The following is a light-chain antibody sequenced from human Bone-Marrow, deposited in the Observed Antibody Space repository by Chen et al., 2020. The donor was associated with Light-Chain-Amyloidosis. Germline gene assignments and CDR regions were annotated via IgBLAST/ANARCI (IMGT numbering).Light chain of an antibody. CDR2: DSF. CDR3: LQDYIYPLT. CDR1: QDIRND. Sequence: AIQMTQSPSSLSASVGDRVTISCQASQDIRNDLGWYQQKPGKAPNLLIYDSFVLHMGVPSRFSGSASDTDFTLTISRLQPEDFATYYCLQDYIYPLTFGGGTKVEIQ. J-gene: IGKJ4*01. V-gene: IGKV1-6*01.